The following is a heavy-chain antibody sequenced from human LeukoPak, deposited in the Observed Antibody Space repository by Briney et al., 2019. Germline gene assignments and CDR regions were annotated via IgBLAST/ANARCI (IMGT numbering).Heavy chain of an antibody. CDR2: FYNSGST. CDR1: GGSISSSTYY. CDR3: ARIIVGASFDY. D-gene: IGHD1-26*01. J-gene: IGHJ4*02. Sequence: SETLSLTCTVSGGSISSSTYYWDWIRQPPGKGLEWIGNFYNSGSTYYNPSLKSRVTISGDTSKNQFSLKLSSVTAADTAVYYCARIIVGASFDYWGQGTLVTVSS. V-gene: IGHV4-39*01.